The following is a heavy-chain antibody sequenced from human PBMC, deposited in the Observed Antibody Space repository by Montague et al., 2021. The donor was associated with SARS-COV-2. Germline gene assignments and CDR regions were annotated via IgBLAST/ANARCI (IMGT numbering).Heavy chain of an antibody. J-gene: IGHJ5*02. Sequence: SETLSLTCTVSGGSISSSSYYWGWIRQPPGKGLEWIGSMYYSGSTYYNPSLKSRVTISVDTSKNHFSLRLSFVTAADTAVYYCATGLRFLEWLLFSGFDPWGQGTLVTVSS. V-gene: IGHV4-39*01. D-gene: IGHD3-3*01. CDR2: MYYSGST. CDR3: ATGLRFLEWLLFSGFDP. CDR1: GGSISSSSYY.